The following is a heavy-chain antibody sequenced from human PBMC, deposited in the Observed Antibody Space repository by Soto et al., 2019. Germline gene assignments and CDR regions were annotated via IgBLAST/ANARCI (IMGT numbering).Heavy chain of an antibody. CDR2: ISYDGSNK. CDR3: AKDTSLSFDPYFDY. Sequence: GGSLRLSCAASGFTFSSYGMHWVRQAPGKGLEWVAVISYDGSNKYYADSVKGRFTISRDNSKNTLYLQMNSLRAEDTAVYYCAKDTSLSFDPYFDYWGQGTLVTVSS. V-gene: IGHV3-30*18. J-gene: IGHJ4*02. CDR1: GFTFSSYG.